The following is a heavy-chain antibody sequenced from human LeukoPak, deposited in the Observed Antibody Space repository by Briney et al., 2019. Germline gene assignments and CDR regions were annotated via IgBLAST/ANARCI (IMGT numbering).Heavy chain of an antibody. CDR2: ISAYNGNT. CDR1: GYTFTSYG. Sequence: GASVKVSCKASGYTFTSYGISWVRQAPGQGLEWMGWISAYNGNTNYAQKLQGRVTMTTDTSTSTAYMELRSLRSDDTAVYYCARERASSGWYYNYYYMDVWGKGTTVTVSS. CDR3: ARERASSGWYYNYYYMDV. D-gene: IGHD6-19*01. J-gene: IGHJ6*03. V-gene: IGHV1-18*01.